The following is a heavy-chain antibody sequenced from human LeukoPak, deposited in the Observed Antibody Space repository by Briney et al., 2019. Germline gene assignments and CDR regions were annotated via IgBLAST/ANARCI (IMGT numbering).Heavy chain of an antibody. CDR1: GFTFSSYG. V-gene: IGHV3-30*02. Sequence: SGGSLRLSCAASGFTFSSYGMHWVRQAPGKGLEWVAFIQYDGSNKYYADSVKGRSTISRDNSKNTLYLQMNSLRAEDTAVYYCAKAGGDYYYYYYMDVWGKGTTVTVSS. J-gene: IGHJ6*03. CDR2: IQYDGSNK. D-gene: IGHD6-25*01. CDR3: AKAGGDYYYYYYMDV.